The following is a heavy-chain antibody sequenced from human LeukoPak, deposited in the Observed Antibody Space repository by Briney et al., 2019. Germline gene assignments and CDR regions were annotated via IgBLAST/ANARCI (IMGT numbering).Heavy chain of an antibody. D-gene: IGHD3-22*01. CDR1: RVSMSDYF. CDR2: IHSSGRA. CDR3: ARDDFYDGGGRNWFDL. Sequence: PSETLSITCTVSRVSMSDYFWTWVRQPAGKGLEWIGRIHSSGRANTNPSLRSRLTMSVDTSKNQYSLRLRSVTAADTAIYYCARDDFYDGGGRNWFDLWGQGARVTVSS. V-gene: IGHV4-4*07. J-gene: IGHJ5*02.